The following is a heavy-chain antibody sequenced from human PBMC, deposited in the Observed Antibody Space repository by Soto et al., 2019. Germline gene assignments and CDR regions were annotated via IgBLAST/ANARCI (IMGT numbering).Heavy chain of an antibody. D-gene: IGHD2-15*01. CDR2: MNPNSGNT. J-gene: IGHJ3*01. CDR3: ARGLLDCSGGSCYPHD. CDR1: GYTFTSYY. Sequence: GASVNVSCKSSGYTFTSYYINWVRQATGQGLEWMGWMNPNSGNTGYAQKFQGRVTMTRNTPISTAYMELSSLRSEDTAVYYCARGLLDCSGGSCYPHDWGQGTMVTVSS. V-gene: IGHV1-8*01.